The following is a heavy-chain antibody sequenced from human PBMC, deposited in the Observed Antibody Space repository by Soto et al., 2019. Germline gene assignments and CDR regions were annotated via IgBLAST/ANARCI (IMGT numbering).Heavy chain of an antibody. CDR2: MYHDGNT. Sequence: LXLTFAFAGYSISSGCFWGWIRQPPGKGLEWIANMYHDGNTHYNPSLKSRVTMSVDTSKNQFSLKLNSVTAADKAVYYCARESYSGYHSYDYWGQGILVTVYS. J-gene: IGHJ4*02. CDR1: GYSISSGCF. CDR3: ARESYSGYHSYDY. V-gene: IGHV4-38-2*02. D-gene: IGHD5-12*01.